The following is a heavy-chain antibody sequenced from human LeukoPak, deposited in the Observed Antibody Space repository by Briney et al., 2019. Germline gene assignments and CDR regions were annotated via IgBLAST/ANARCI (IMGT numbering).Heavy chain of an antibody. CDR1: GFTVSSNY. Sequence: GESLRLSCAASGFTVSSNYMSWVRQAPGKGLEWVSVIYSGGSTYYADSVKGRFTISRDNSKNTLYLQMSSLRAEDTAVYYCARDLLREYGDYVEYWGQGTLVTVSS. D-gene: IGHD4-17*01. CDR2: IYSGGST. CDR3: ARDLLREYGDYVEY. J-gene: IGHJ4*02. V-gene: IGHV3-53*01.